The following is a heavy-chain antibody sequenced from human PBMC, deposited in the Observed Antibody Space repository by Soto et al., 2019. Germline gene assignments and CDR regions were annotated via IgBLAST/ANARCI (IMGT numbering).Heavy chain of an antibody. CDR3: ASSAGYSSSLYYYYYMDV. V-gene: IGHV4-59*01. D-gene: IGHD6-13*01. CDR2: IYYSGST. J-gene: IGHJ6*03. CDR1: GCQNRSFL. Sequence: SDTHSLNGNVRGCQNRSFLWRWIREKTGKGLEWIGYIYYSGSTNYNPSLKSRVTISVDTSKNQFSLKLSSVTAADMAVYYCASSAGYSSSLYYYYYMDVWGKGTTVTVSS.